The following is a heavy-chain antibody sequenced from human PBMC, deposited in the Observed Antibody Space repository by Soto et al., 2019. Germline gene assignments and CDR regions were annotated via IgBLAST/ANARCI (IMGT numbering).Heavy chain of an antibody. J-gene: IGHJ4*03. CDR2: IYGDGSGS. V-gene: IGHV3-23*01. Sequence: HPGGSLGLSCAASGFIFRTYTMNWFRQAPGKGLEWVSGIYGDGSGSYYADSVKGRFTISRDNSKNTLYLQMNSLRAEDTAVYYCAALEGDCICGICDGYNAMVFWCQGTLVTVSS. CDR1: GFIFRTYT. D-gene: IGHD2-15*01. CDR3: AALEGDCICGICDGYNAMVF.